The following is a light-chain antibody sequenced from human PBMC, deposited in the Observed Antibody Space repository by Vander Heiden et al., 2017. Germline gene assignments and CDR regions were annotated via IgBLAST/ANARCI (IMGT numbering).Light chain of an antibody. CDR3: QQRSPRT. CDR2: DAS. V-gene: IGKV3-11*01. J-gene: IGKJ2*02. CDR1: QSVSSY. Sequence: EIVLPQSPATLSLSPGERATLSCRASQSVSSYLAWYQQKPGQAPRLLIYDASNRATGIPARFSGSGSGTDFTLTISSLEPEDFAVYYCQQRSPRTFGQGTKLEIK.